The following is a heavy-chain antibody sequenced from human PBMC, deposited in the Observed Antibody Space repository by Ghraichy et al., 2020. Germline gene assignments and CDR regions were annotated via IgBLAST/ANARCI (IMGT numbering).Heavy chain of an antibody. V-gene: IGHV4-39*07. D-gene: IGHD2-15*01. CDR1: GGSISSSSYY. CDR3: ASLANNYCSGGSCYSGIDY. J-gene: IGHJ4*02. CDR2: IYYSGST. Sequence: SETLSLTCTVSGGSISSSSYYWGWIRQPPGKGLEWIGSIYYSGSTYYNPSLKSRVTISVDTSKNQFSLKLSSVTAADTAVYYCASLANNYCSGGSCYSGIDYWGQGTLVTVSS.